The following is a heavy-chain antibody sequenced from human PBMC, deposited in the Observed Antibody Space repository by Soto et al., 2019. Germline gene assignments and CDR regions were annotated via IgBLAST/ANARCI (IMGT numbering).Heavy chain of an antibody. CDR3: ARDVTYYYDSSGPGYNWFDP. CDR1: GGSFSGYY. CDR2: INHSGST. D-gene: IGHD3-22*01. V-gene: IGHV4-34*01. J-gene: IGHJ5*02. Sequence: SGTLSLTCAVYGGSFSGYYWSWIRQPPGKGLEWIGEINHSGSTNYNPSLKSRVTISVDTSKNQFSLKLSSVTAADTAVYYCARDVTYYYDSSGPGYNWFDPWGQGTLVTVSP.